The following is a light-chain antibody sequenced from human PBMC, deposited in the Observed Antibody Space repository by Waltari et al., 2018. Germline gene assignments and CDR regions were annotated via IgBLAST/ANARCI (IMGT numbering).Light chain of an antibody. V-gene: IGLV2-14*03. CDR1: SSDVGRYNF. Sequence: QSALTQPASVSGSPGQSITISCTGSSSDVGRYNFVSWYQQHPGKAPKLMSYDVTDRPSGVSNRFSGSKSGNTASLTISGLQPEDEADYYCSSHTTSSTLVFGGGTRVTVL. CDR3: SSHTTSSTLV. J-gene: IGLJ3*02. CDR2: DVT.